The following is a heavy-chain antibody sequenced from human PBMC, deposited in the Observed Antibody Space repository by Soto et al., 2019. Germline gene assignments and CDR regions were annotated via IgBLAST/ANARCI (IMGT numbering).Heavy chain of an antibody. CDR3: ARDEVVSPLILSLNY. Sequence: PGGSLRLSCEASGFTFSSYGMHWVRQAPGEGLEWVAVISYDGSNKYYADSVKGRFTISRDNSKSTLYLQMNSLRPEDTAVYFCARDEVVSPLILSLNYWGQGALVTVSS. J-gene: IGHJ4*02. V-gene: IGHV3-30*03. D-gene: IGHD3-16*02. CDR1: GFTFSSYG. CDR2: ISYDGSNK.